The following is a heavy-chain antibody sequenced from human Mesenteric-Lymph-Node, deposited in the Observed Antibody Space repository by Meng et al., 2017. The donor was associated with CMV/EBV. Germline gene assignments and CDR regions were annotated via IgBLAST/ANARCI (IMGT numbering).Heavy chain of an antibody. CDR3: ARDYSSSWYDY. Sequence: CKASGYTFNSYGVSWVRQAPGQGLEWMGWINTYNADTNYAPNLQGRVTMTTDTFTSTAYLELRSLRSDDTAVYYCARDYSSSWYDYWGQGTLVTVSS. D-gene: IGHD6-13*01. V-gene: IGHV1-18*04. CDR2: INTYNADT. CDR1: GYTFNSYG. J-gene: IGHJ4*02.